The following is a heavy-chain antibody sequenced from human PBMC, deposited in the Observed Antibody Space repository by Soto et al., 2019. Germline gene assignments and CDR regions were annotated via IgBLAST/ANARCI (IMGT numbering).Heavy chain of an antibody. CDR1: GFTFTNYG. J-gene: IGHJ4*02. Sequence: QVQLVESGGGAVQPRRSLRLSCAASGFTFTNYGMHWVRQAPGKGLEWVAVIWYDGSNKYYADSVKGRFTISRDNSKNTLYLQMNSLRAKDTAVYYCAREQQQLFDYWGQGTLVTVSS. V-gene: IGHV3-33*01. CDR3: AREQQQLFDY. D-gene: IGHD6-13*01. CDR2: IWYDGSNK.